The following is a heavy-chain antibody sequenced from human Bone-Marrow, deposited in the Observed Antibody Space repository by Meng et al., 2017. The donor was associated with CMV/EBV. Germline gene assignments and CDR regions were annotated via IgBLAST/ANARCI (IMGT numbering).Heavy chain of an antibody. J-gene: IGHJ2*01. Sequence: QVQLVQSGAEVKKPGASVKVSCKASGDTFSRYGVSWVRQAPGQGLEWMGGIIPMFGTANYAQSFQGRLTITADESRTTAYMELRSLRFDDTAVYYCARDASAVDWYFDLWGRGTLVTVFS. CDR3: ARDASAVDWYFDL. D-gene: IGHD2-15*01. V-gene: IGHV1-69*12. CDR1: GDTFSRYG. CDR2: IIPMFGTA.